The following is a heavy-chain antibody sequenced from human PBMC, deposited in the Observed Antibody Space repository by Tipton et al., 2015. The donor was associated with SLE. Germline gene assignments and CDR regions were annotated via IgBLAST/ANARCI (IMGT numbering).Heavy chain of an antibody. CDR2: LSDIGRT. J-gene: IGHJ3*02. Sequence: TLSLTCTVSGASFSGYYWSWIRQPPGKGLEWIGYLSDIGRTNYKPSLRSRVTISVDTSRNRLSLKVTSVTAADTAVYYCARQRDLDAFDIWGQGTMVIVSS. CDR1: GASFSGYY. V-gene: IGHV4-59*08. CDR3: ARQRDLDAFDI.